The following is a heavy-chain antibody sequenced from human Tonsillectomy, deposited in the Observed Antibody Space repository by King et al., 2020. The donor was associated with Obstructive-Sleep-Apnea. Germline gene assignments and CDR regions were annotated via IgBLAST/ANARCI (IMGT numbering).Heavy chain of an antibody. Sequence: VQLQESGPGLVKPSETLSLTCTVSGGSSSSYYWSWIRQPPGKGLEGIGYIYYRGSTNSNPPLKSRVTISVDTSTNQFSLNMCSVTAADTAVYYCAGYAELGINGYFDLWGRGTLVTVSS. CDR1: GGSSSSYY. D-gene: IGHD7-27*01. CDR2: IYYRGST. V-gene: IGHV4-59*01. CDR3: AGYAELGINGYFDL. J-gene: IGHJ2*01.